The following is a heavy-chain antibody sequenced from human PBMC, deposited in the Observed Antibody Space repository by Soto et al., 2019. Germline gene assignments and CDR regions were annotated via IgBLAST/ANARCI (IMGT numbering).Heavy chain of an antibody. CDR3: AGDSRGSSGNLDY. J-gene: IGHJ4*02. V-gene: IGHV3-30-3*01. Sequence: QVQLVESGGGVVQPGRSLRLSCAASGFTFSSYAMHWVRQAPGKGLEWVAVISYDGSNKYYADSVKGRFTISRDNSKNTLYLQMNSLRAEDTAVYYCAGDSRGSSGNLDYWGQGTLVTVSS. D-gene: IGHD6-19*01. CDR2: ISYDGSNK. CDR1: GFTFSSYA.